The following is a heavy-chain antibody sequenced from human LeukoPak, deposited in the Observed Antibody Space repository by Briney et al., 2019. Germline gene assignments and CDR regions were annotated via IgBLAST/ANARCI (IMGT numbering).Heavy chain of an antibody. CDR1: GGSISSYY. D-gene: IGHD1-26*01. CDR3: ARDSARGALTNAFDI. Sequence: SETLSLTCTVSGGSISSYYWSWIRQPPGKGLEWIGYIYYGGSTNYNPSLKSRVTISVDTSKNQFSLKLSSVTAADTAVYYCARDSARGALTNAFDIWGQGTMVTVSS. J-gene: IGHJ3*02. CDR2: IYYGGST. V-gene: IGHV4-59*01.